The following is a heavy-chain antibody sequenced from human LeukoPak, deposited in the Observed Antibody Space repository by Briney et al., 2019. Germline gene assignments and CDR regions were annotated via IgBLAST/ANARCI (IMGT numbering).Heavy chain of an antibody. D-gene: IGHD3-16*02. CDR3: ARHYVELSDPLDY. J-gene: IGHJ4*02. V-gene: IGHV4-59*08. Sequence: SETLSLTCTVSGGSVSSYYWSWIRQPPGKGLEWIGYIYNSENTKYNSSLESRDTISVDTSKNQFSLKLSSVTAADTAVYYCARHYVELSDPLDYWGQGTLVTVSS. CDR1: GGSVSSYY. CDR2: IYNSENT.